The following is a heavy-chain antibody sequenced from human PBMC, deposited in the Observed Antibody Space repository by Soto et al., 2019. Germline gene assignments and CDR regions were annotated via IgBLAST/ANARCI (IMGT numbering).Heavy chain of an antibody. J-gene: IGHJ6*02. CDR2: INPNSGGT. CDR1: GYTFTGYY. D-gene: IGHD5-18*01. Sequence: ASVKVSCKASGYTFTGYYMHWVRQAPGQGLEWMGWINPNSGGTNYAQKFQGRVTMTRDTSISTAYMELSRLRSEDTAVYYCARNGDKRQGWIPLWSPYYYYGMDVWGQGTTVRVS. V-gene: IGHV1-2*02. CDR3: ARNGDKRQGWIPLWSPYYYYGMDV.